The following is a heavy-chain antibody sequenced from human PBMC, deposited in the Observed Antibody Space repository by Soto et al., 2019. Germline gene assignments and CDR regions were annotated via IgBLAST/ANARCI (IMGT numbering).Heavy chain of an antibody. J-gene: IGHJ4*02. Sequence: GGSLRLSCAASGFTFSSYAMSWVRQAPGKGLEWVSAISGSGGSTYYADSVKGRFTISRDNSKNTLYLQMNSLRAEDTAVYYCAKERSDYGDYVGLFDYWGQGTLVTVSS. CDR3: AKERSDYGDYVGLFDY. CDR1: GFTFSSYA. V-gene: IGHV3-23*01. CDR2: ISGSGGST. D-gene: IGHD4-17*01.